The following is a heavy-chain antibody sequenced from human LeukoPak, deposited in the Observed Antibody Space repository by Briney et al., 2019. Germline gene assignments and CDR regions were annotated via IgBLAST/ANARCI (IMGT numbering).Heavy chain of an antibody. CDR1: GFTFSHYS. J-gene: IGHJ4*02. Sequence: GGSLRLSCAASGFTFSHYSMNWVRQAPGKGLEWVSSISSTSSNTYCADSLKGRFTISRDNAKNSLYLQMNSLRAEDTAAYYCARVWYYDFWSGYSCLDYWGQGTLVTVPS. CDR2: ISSTSSNT. D-gene: IGHD3-3*01. CDR3: ARVWYYDFWSGYSCLDY. V-gene: IGHV3-21*01.